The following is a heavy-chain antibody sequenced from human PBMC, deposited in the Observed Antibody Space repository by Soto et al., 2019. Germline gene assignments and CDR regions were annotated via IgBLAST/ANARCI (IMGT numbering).Heavy chain of an antibody. CDR3: ARDGYCIRTSCYGLIRF. Sequence: GGSLILSCAASGFTFSSDAMHWVRQAPGKGLEWVAVISYDGSNKYYADSVKGRFTISRDNSKNTLYLQMNSLRAEDTAVYYCARDGYCIRTSCYGLIRFWGQGTLVTVS. CDR1: GFTFSSDA. CDR2: ISYDGSNK. D-gene: IGHD2-2*03. J-gene: IGHJ4*02. V-gene: IGHV3-30-3*01.